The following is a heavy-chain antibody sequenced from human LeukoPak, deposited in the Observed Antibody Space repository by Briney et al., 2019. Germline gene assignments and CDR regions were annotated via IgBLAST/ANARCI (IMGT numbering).Heavy chain of an antibody. CDR3: ASSDSSGYYFFDY. D-gene: IGHD3-22*01. V-gene: IGHV1-2*02. Sequence: PVGSVKVSCKASGYTFTGYYMHWVRQAPGQGLEWMGWINPNSGGTNYAQKFQGRVTMTRDTSISTAYMELSRLRSDDTAVYYCASSDSSGYYFFDYWGQGTLVTVSS. J-gene: IGHJ4*02. CDR1: GYTFTGYY. CDR2: INPNSGGT.